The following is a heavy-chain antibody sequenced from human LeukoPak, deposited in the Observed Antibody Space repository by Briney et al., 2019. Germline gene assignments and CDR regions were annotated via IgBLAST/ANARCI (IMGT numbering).Heavy chain of an antibody. V-gene: IGHV1-18*01. CDR1: GYTFTSYD. Sequence: ASVKVSCKASGYTFTSYDINWVRQAPGQGLEWMGWISAYNGNTNYAQKLQGRVTMTTDTSTSTAYMELRSLRSDDTAVYYCARVGYDILTGYKTGDYWGQGTLVTVSS. D-gene: IGHD3-9*01. J-gene: IGHJ4*02. CDR2: ISAYNGNT. CDR3: ARVGYDILTGYKTGDY.